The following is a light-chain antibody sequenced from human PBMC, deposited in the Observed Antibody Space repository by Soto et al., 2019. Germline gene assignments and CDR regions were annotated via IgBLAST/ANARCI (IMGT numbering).Light chain of an antibody. CDR3: QKYNSAPSLT. CDR2: SAS. J-gene: IGKJ4*01. Sequence: DIQMTQSPSSLSASVGDRVTITCRASQGISNFLAWYQQRPGKVPKVLIYSASTFQSRVTARLSGSGSGTDFTLTISSLLPEDVATYYCQKYNSAPSLTFGGGTKVEIK. CDR1: QGISNF. V-gene: IGKV1-27*01.